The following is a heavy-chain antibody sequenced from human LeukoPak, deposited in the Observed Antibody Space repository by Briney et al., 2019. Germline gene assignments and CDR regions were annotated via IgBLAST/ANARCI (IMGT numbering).Heavy chain of an antibody. J-gene: IGHJ4*02. CDR2: IYYSGST. V-gene: IGHV4-30-4*01. D-gene: IGHD5-24*01. CDR3: ARWGRDGYNFTDY. Sequence: SETLFLTCTVSGGSISSGDYYWSWIRQPPGKGLEWIGYIYYSGSTYYNPSLKSRVTISVDTSKNQFSLKLSSVTAADTAVYYCARWGRDGYNFTDYWGQGTLVTVSS. CDR1: GGSISSGDYY.